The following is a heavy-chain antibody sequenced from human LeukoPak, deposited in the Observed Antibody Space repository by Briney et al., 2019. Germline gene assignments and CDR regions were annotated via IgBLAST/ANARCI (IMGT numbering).Heavy chain of an antibody. D-gene: IGHD6-6*01. CDR2: ITLHSGDT. V-gene: IGHV1-2*02. Sequence: GASVKVSCKASGHTLTVHYIHWVRQGPGQGLEWLGWITLHSGDTHYAQKFQGRVTMTRDTSIRTAYMELSRLRSDDTAVYYCARTSAFDIWGQGTMVTVSS. CDR1: GHTLTVHY. J-gene: IGHJ3*02. CDR3: ARTSAFDI.